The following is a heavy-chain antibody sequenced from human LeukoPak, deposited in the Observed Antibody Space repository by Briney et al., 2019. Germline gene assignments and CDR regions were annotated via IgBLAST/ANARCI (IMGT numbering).Heavy chain of an antibody. CDR3: TRRYNYDSSGYYYVRDAFDI. D-gene: IGHD3-22*01. CDR2: IASETYGGTA. CDR1: GFTFGDYA. J-gene: IGHJ3*02. V-gene: IGHV3-49*04. Sequence: TGGSLRLSCTASGFTFGDYAMTWVRQAPGKGLEWVGFIASETYGGTAEYAASVKGRFTISRDDSKSIAYLQMNSLKTEDTAVYYCTRRYNYDSSGYYYVRDAFDIWGQGTMVTVSS.